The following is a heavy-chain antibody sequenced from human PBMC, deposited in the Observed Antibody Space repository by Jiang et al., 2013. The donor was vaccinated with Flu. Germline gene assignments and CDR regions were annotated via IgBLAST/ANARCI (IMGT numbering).Heavy chain of an antibody. D-gene: IGHD2-15*01. CDR2: IGTAGDT. V-gene: IGHV3-13*04. CDR3: ARAPDCSGGSCYSSGYYGMDV. Sequence: RLSCAASGFSFSSYDMHWVRQPTGKGLEWVSAIGTAGDTHYPGSVKGRLTISRENAKNSLYLQMNSLRAGDTAVYYCARAPDCSGGSCYSSGYYGMDVWGQGTTVTVSS. CDR1: GFSFSSYD. J-gene: IGHJ6*02.